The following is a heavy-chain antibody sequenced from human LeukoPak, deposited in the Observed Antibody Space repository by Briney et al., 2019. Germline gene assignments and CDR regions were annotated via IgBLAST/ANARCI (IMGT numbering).Heavy chain of an antibody. CDR3: AELGITMIGGV. J-gene: IGHJ6*04. D-gene: IGHD3-10*02. Sequence: PGGSLRLSCAASGFTFSTYGMSWVRQAPGKGLAWVSGISGSGDSTYYADSVRGRFTISRDNSKNTLFLQMNSLRAEDTAVYYCAELGITMIGGVWGKGTTVTISS. V-gene: IGHV3-23*01. CDR2: ISGSGDST. CDR1: GFTFSTYG.